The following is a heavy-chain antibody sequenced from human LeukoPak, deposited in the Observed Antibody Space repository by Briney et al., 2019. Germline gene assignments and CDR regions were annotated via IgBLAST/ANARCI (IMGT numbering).Heavy chain of an antibody. Sequence: PGGSLRLSCAASGFTFSSYGMHWVRQAPGKGLEWVAVISYDGSNKYYADSVKGRFTISRDNSKNTLYLQMNSLRAEDTAVYYCAKQKWGIAAAGNDYWGQGTLVTVSS. D-gene: IGHD6-13*01. J-gene: IGHJ4*02. CDR3: AKQKWGIAAAGNDY. CDR2: ISYDGSNK. V-gene: IGHV3-30*18. CDR1: GFTFSSYG.